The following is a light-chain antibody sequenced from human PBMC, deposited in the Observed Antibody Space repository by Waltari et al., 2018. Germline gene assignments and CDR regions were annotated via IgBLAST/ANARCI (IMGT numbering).Light chain of an antibody. CDR3: AAWDDSLSGFVL. Sequence: QSVLTQPPSVSGTPGQRVTISCSGSSPNIGRNFVYWYQQLPGTAPKLLIYMDNQRPSGVPDRFSGSKSGPSASLAISGLRSEDEGNYYCAAWDDSLSGFVLFGGGTKVTVL. CDR2: MDN. J-gene: IGLJ2*01. CDR1: SPNIGRNF. V-gene: IGLV1-47*01.